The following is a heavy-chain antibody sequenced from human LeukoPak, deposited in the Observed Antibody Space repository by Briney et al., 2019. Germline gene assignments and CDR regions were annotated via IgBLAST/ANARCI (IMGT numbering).Heavy chain of an antibody. J-gene: IGHJ4*02. Sequence: GGSLRLSCVASGFSFSSYAMSWVRQAPGKGLEWVSGFSGSGGTSYYADSVKGRFTISRDNSKNTLYLQMNSLRVEDTAVYYCAKVPHPLFRYGSSHYWGQGTLVSVSS. CDR2: FSGSGGTS. CDR3: AKVPHPLFRYGSSHY. CDR1: GFSFSSYA. V-gene: IGHV3-23*01. D-gene: IGHD3-10*01.